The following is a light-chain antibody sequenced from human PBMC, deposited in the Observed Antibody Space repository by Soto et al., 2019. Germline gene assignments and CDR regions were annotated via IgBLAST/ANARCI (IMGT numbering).Light chain of an antibody. CDR1: QSISSW. CDR3: QEYDGNSGLT. V-gene: IGKV1-5*03. J-gene: IGKJ4*01. Sequence: DIQMTQSPSTLSASVGDRVTITCLASQSISSWLAWYQQKPGKAPNLLIFSASGLERGVPSRFSGSGSGTEFTLTISSLQPDDFATYYCQEYDGNSGLTFGGGTKVEIK. CDR2: SAS.